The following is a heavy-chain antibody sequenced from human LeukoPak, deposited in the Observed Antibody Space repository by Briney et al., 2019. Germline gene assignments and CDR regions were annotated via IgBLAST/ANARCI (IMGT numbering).Heavy chain of an antibody. J-gene: IGHJ5*01. CDR3: AKDASPYSNYAVRWFDS. CDR2: IRGDAITT. Sequence: GGSLRLSCTVSGFTFRTYIMAWVRQVPGKGLEWVSAIRGDAITTYYAVPVKDRFTISRDNFRNTLSLQMDSLRADDSAVYYCAKDASPYSNYAVRWFDSWGQGTLVTVSS. CDR1: GFTFRTYI. V-gene: IGHV3-23*01. D-gene: IGHD4/OR15-4a*01.